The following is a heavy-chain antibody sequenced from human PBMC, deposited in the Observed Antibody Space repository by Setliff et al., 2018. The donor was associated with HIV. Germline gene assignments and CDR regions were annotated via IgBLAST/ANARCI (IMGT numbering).Heavy chain of an antibody. Sequence: GGSLRLSCAASGFTFNNFAMNWVRQAPGKGLEWVSSISGSRLTPYYADSVKGRFTISRDNAKNMLYLQMNSLSADDTAVYYCVRGSGYYYFDNWGQGALVTVSS. D-gene: IGHD3-22*01. CDR2: ISGSRLTP. J-gene: IGHJ4*02. CDR1: GFTFNNFA. V-gene: IGHV3-23*01. CDR3: VRGSGYYYFDN.